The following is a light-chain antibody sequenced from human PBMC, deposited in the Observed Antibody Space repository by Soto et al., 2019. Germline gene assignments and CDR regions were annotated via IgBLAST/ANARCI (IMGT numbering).Light chain of an antibody. CDR1: KSVDTTF. CDR2: GAS. V-gene: IGKV3-20*01. J-gene: IGKJ1*01. Sequence: EIVLTQSPGSLSLSPGQRATLSCRASKSVDTTFFAWYQKKPGQAPRLLIYGASERATGIPDRFSGSGSGTDFTLIISRLEPEVFAVYYCQQYMSSVTFGQGTKVEIK. CDR3: QQYMSSVT.